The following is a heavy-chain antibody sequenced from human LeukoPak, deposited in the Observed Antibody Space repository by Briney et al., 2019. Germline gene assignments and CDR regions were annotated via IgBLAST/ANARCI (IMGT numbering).Heavy chain of an antibody. V-gene: IGHV1-2*02. CDR1: GYTFTGYY. Sequence: ASVKVSCKASGYTFTGYYMHWVRQAPGQGLEWMGWINPNSGGTNYAQKFQGRVTMTRDTSISTAYMELSRLRSDDTAVYHCARDHSSGWYGDYWGQGTLVTVSS. J-gene: IGHJ4*02. CDR3: ARDHSSGWYGDY. CDR2: INPNSGGT. D-gene: IGHD6-19*01.